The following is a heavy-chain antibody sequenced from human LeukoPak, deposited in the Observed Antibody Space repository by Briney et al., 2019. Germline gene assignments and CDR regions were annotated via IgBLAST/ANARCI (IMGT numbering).Heavy chain of an antibody. J-gene: IGHJ4*02. CDR1: GFTFSSYW. Sequence: GGSLRLSCAASGFTFSSYWMSWVRQAPGKGLEWVANIKQDGSEKCYVDSVKGRFTISRDNAENSLFLQMNSLRAEETAVYYCARGEYYYDGGYWGRGTLVTVSS. V-gene: IGHV3-7*04. CDR2: IKQDGSEK. CDR3: ARGEYYYDGGY. D-gene: IGHD3-22*01.